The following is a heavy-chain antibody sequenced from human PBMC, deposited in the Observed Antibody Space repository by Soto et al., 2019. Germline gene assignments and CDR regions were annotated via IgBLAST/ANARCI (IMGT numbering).Heavy chain of an antibody. CDR1: GGSISSYY. D-gene: IGHD4-17*01. CDR3: ARHDGVGYYFDY. V-gene: IGHV4-59*08. J-gene: IGHJ4*02. CDR2: IYYSGST. Sequence: SETLSLTCTVSGGSISSYYWSWIRQPPGKGLEWIGYIYYSGSTNYNPSLKSRVTISVDTSKNQFPLKLSSVTAADTAVYYCARHDGVGYYFDYWGQGTLVTVSS.